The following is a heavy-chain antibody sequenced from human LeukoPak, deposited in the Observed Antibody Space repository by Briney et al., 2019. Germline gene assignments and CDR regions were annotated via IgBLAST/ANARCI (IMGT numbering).Heavy chain of an antibody. V-gene: IGHV4-61*02. CDR1: GGSISSGSYY. CDR3: ASRTTVTGFDY. J-gene: IGHJ4*02. D-gene: IGHD4-17*01. CDR2: IYASGSS. Sequence: SETLSLTCTVSGGSISSGSYYWNWIRQPAGKGLEWIGRIYASGSSDYNPSLKSRVTMSVDTSKNQFSLKLTSVTAADTATYYCASRTTVTGFDYWGQGTLVTVSS.